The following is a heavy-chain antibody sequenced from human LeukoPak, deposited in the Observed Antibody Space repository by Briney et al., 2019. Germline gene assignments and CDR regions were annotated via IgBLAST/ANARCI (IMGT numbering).Heavy chain of an antibody. V-gene: IGHV3-48*02. J-gene: IGHJ4*02. Sequence: PGRSLRLSCAASGFTFSTYSMNWVRQVPGMGLEWVSYISSSSSTIFYADSVKGRFTISRDNAKNSLYLQMNSLRDEDTAVYYCARMHYFDYWGQGTLVTVSS. CDR3: ARMHYFDY. CDR2: ISSSSSTI. CDR1: GFTFSTYS.